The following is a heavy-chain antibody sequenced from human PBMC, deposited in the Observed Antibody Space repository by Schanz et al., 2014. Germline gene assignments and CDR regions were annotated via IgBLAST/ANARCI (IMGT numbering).Heavy chain of an antibody. Sequence: DGRLVSSFLTLVQPGGSLIISCAASGFTFSSYWMVWLRQAPGKGLEWVANIEGDGTRTYYVDSVKGRFTVSRDNAENSLYLHMRSLRVDDTAVYYCARDADYNPTSDFWYDAYDFWGQGTVVTVSS. D-gene: IGHD1-1*01. J-gene: IGHJ3*01. V-gene: IGHV3-7*01. CDR2: IEGDGTRT. CDR3: ARDADYNPTSDFWYDAYDF. CDR1: GFTFSSYW.